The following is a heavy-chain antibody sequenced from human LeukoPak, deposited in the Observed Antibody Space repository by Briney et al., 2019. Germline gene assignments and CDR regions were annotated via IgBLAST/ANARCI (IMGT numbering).Heavy chain of an antibody. Sequence: GGSLRLSCAASGFTFSNAWMSWVRQAPGKGLEWVGRIKSKTDGGTTDYAAPVKGRFTISRDDSKNTLYLQVNSLKTEDTAVYYCARGGSGYYLHWFDPWGQGTLVTVSS. J-gene: IGHJ5*02. V-gene: IGHV3-15*01. CDR3: ARGGSGYYLHWFDP. CDR2: IKSKTDGGTT. CDR1: GFTFSNAW. D-gene: IGHD3-22*01.